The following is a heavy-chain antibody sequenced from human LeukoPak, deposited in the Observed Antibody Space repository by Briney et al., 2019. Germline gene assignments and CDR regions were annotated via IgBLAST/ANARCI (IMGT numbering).Heavy chain of an antibody. J-gene: IGHJ4*02. Sequence: GRSLRLSWAASGFTFSSYAMHWVRQAPGKGLEWVAVISYDGSNKYYADSVKGRFTISRDNSKNTLYLQMNSLRAEDTAVYYCARGREWELQYFDYWGQGTLVTVSS. CDR2: ISYDGSNK. V-gene: IGHV3-30*04. CDR1: GFTFSSYA. D-gene: IGHD1-26*01. CDR3: ARGREWELQYFDY.